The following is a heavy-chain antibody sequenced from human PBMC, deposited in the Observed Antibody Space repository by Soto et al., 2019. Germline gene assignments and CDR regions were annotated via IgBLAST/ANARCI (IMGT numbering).Heavy chain of an antibody. CDR2: INPNSGGT. D-gene: IGHD6-19*01. J-gene: IGHJ4*02. CDR1: GYTFTGYY. Sequence: GASVKVSCKASGYTFTGYYMHWVRQAPGQGLEWMGRINPNSGGTKYAQKFQGRVTMTRDTSISTAYMEMSSLRSDDTAVYYCASGGIAVASTPRYYFDYWGQGTLVTVSS. V-gene: IGHV1-2*06. CDR3: ASGGIAVASTPRYYFDY.